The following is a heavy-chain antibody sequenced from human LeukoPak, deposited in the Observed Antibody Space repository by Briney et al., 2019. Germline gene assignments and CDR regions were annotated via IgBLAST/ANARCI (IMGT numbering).Heavy chain of an antibody. CDR1: GGSSSGYY. D-gene: IGHD3-10*01. V-gene: IGHV4-59*08. Sequence: KASETLSLTCSVSGGSSSGYYWSWIRQPPGKGLEWIGYIYYSGSTNYNPSLKSRVTISLDTSKNQFSLKLTSVTAADTAVYHCARHLPNRGCFDYWGQVTLVTVSS. CDR3: ARHLPNRGCFDY. J-gene: IGHJ4*02. CDR2: IYYSGST.